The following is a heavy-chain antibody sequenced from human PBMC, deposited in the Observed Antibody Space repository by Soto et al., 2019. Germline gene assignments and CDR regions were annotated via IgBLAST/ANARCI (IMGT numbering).Heavy chain of an antibody. CDR1: GYTFTSYG. V-gene: IGHV1-18*01. CDR2: ISAYNGNT. CDR3: ARDHKGAGYVPYYGMDV. Sequence: QVQLVQSGAEVKKPGASVKVSCKASGYTFTSYGISWVRQAPGQGLEWMGWISAYNGNTNYAQKLQGRVTMTTDTSTSTAYTELRSLRSDDTAVYYCARDHKGAGYVPYYGMDVWGQGTTVTVSS. J-gene: IGHJ6*02. D-gene: IGHD5-12*01.